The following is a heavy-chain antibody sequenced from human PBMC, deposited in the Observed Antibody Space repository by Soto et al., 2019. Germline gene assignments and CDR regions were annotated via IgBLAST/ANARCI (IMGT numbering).Heavy chain of an antibody. V-gene: IGHV1-3*05. CDR3: TRSAVGPYGGISGRLDY. CDR1: GYTFTAYA. Sequence: QVQLAQSGAEERKPGASVKVSCEATGYTFTAYAMHWVRQAPGQRLEWMGWINPANGNTKYSQKFQGRLTITSDTSGNTAYMELTSLTTADPAMYYCTRSAVGPYGGISGRLDYWGQGNLVPVSS. CDR2: INPANGNT. J-gene: IGHJ4*02. D-gene: IGHD3-16*01.